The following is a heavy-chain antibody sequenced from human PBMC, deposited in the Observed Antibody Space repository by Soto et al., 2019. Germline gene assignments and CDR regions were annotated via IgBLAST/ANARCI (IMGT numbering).Heavy chain of an antibody. CDR3: ARCIQGDYYYGMDV. D-gene: IGHD5-18*01. CDR1: CYTFYSHS. J-gene: IGHJ6*02. CDR2: INGDYGNT. Sequence: QAQLVQSGAEVKKPGASVKVSCKASCYTFYSHSISWVRQAPGQGLEWMGRINGDYGNTQYAQKFRGRVTMTTDTSTTTVYMELTNLRSDDTAVYYCARCIQGDYYYGMDVWGQGTTVTVSS. V-gene: IGHV1-18*01.